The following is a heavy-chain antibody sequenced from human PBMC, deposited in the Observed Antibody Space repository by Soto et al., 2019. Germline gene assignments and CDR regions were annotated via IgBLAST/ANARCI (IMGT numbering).Heavy chain of an antibody. CDR1: GGSIRSGGYY. D-gene: IGHD3-22*01. Sequence: SEPLSLTCTVSGGSIRSGGYYWSWIRQHPGKGLEWIGYIYYSGSTYYNPSLKSRVTISVDTSKNQFSLKLSSVTAADTAVYYCARDYYDCSGYYDSWGQGTLVTVSS. V-gene: IGHV4-31*03. J-gene: IGHJ5*02. CDR3: ARDYYDCSGYYDS. CDR2: IYYSGST.